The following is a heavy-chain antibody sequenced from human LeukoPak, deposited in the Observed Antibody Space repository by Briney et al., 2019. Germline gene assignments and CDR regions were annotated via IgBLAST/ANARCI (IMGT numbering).Heavy chain of an antibody. V-gene: IGHV3-30*02. J-gene: IGHJ4*02. CDR3: AKAFGSGSYIWGAFDY. Sequence: PGGSLRLSCAASGFTFSSYGMHWVRQAPGKGLEWVAFIRYDGSNKYYADSVKGRFTISRDNPKNTLYLQMNSLRAEDTAVYYCAKAFGSGSYIWGAFDYWGQGTLVTVSS. CDR1: GFTFSSYG. D-gene: IGHD3-10*01. CDR2: IRYDGSNK.